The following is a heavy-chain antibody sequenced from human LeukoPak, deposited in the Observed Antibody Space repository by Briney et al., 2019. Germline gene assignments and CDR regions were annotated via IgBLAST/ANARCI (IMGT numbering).Heavy chain of an antibody. CDR2: INPNSGGA. V-gene: IGHV1-2*02. J-gene: IGHJ4*02. Sequence: GASVQVSCKASGYIFTEYYMHWVRQAPGQGLEWMGWINPNSGGANYAENFQGRVTMTRDTSISTAYMDLSSLRYDDTALYYCARGQSLNDYWGQGTLVTVSS. CDR3: ARGQSLNDY. CDR1: GYIFTEYY.